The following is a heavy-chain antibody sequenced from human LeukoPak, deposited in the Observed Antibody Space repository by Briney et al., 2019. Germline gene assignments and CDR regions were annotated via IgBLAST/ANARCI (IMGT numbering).Heavy chain of an antibody. D-gene: IGHD1-26*01. Sequence: GGSLKLPCAASGFTFSGSAMHWVRQASGKGLEWVGRIRSKANSYATAYAASVKGRFTISRDDSKNTAYLQMNSLKTEDTAVYYCTRVLGGSADWGQGTLVTVSS. CDR1: GFTFSGSA. CDR2: IRSKANSYAT. V-gene: IGHV3-73*01. J-gene: IGHJ4*02. CDR3: TRVLGGSAD.